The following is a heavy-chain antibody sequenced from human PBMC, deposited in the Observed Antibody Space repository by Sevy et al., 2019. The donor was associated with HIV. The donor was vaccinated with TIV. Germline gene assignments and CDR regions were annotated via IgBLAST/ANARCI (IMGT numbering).Heavy chain of an antibody. D-gene: IGHD3-22*01. V-gene: IGHV3-30*18. Sequence: GGSLRLSCAASGFTFSSYGMHWVRQAPGKGLEWVAVISYDGSNKYYADSVKGRFTISRDNSQKTLYLQMNSLRAEDTAVYYCAKDERQYYYDSSPFDYWGQGTLVTVSS. CDR1: GFTFSSYG. CDR3: AKDERQYYYDSSPFDY. CDR2: ISYDGSNK. J-gene: IGHJ4*02.